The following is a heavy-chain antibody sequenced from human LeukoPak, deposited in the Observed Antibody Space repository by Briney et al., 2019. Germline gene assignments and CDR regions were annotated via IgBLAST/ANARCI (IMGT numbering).Heavy chain of an antibody. Sequence: GGSLRLSCAASGFTFSSYGMHWVRQAPGKGLEWVAFIRYDGSNKYYADSVKGRFTISRDNSKNTLYLQMNSLRAEDTALYYCAKAGGEWEPHTPYYFDYWGQGTLVTVSS. CDR2: IRYDGSNK. CDR1: GFTFSSYG. D-gene: IGHD1-26*01. CDR3: AKAGGEWEPHTPYYFDY. V-gene: IGHV3-30*02. J-gene: IGHJ4*02.